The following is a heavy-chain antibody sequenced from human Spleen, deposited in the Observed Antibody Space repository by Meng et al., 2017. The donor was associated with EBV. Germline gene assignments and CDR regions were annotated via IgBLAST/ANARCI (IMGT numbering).Heavy chain of an antibody. CDR1: GGTFSSYA. D-gene: IGHD3-10*01. V-gene: IGHV1-69*06. Sequence: GQLGQSGAGVKKPGSSVKFSCKTSGGTFSSYAISWVRQAPGQGLEWIGGLIPMLGAPNYAQKFQDRVTIIADKSTSTHYMELSSLRSDDTAVYYCASESGRGYTPDYWGRGTLVTVSS. J-gene: IGHJ4*02. CDR3: ASESGRGYTPDY. CDR2: LIPMLGAP.